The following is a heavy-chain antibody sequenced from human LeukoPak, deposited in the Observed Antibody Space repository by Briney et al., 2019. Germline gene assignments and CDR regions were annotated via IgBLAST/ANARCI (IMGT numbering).Heavy chain of an antibody. Sequence: ASVKVSCKASGYTFTSYYMHWVRQAPGQGLEWMGMIKPSGGSTSYAQKFQGRVTMTRDMSTSTVYMELRSLRSDDTAVYYCARDRRVAVAGTAVDAFDIWGQGTMVTVSS. CDR3: ARDRRVAVAGTAVDAFDI. CDR2: IKPSGGST. V-gene: IGHV1-46*01. D-gene: IGHD6-19*01. J-gene: IGHJ3*02. CDR1: GYTFTSYY.